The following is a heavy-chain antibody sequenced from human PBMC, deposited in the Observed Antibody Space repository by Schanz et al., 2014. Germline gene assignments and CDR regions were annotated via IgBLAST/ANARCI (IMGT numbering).Heavy chain of an antibody. CDR2: ISRSSSTI. CDR3: VKDLQRELLRDDHYYGMDV. J-gene: IGHJ6*02. CDR1: GFTFSNYN. Sequence: EVQLVESGGGLVQPGGSLRLSCEASGFTFSNYNMNWVRQAPGKGLEWVSYISRSSSTIYYTDSVKGRFTISRDNAKNTMYLQMNSLRAEDTAVYYCVKDLQRELLRDDHYYGMDVWGQGTTVTVSS. V-gene: IGHV3-48*01. D-gene: IGHD1-26*01.